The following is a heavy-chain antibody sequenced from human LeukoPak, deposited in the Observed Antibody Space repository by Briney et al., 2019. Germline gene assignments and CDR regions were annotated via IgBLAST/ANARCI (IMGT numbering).Heavy chain of an antibody. CDR1: GSTFSSFT. CDR2: ISGSADST. Sequence: GGSLSLSRTPSGSTFSSFTMSWVRQPPGKGLEWFSAISGSADSTTYADSVKGRFTISRDNSKNTLSLQMNSLRAEDTAVYHCAKAGLVSLSHFDYWGQGTLVTVSS. D-gene: IGHD2/OR15-2a*01. CDR3: AKAGLVSLSHFDY. V-gene: IGHV3-23*01. J-gene: IGHJ4*02.